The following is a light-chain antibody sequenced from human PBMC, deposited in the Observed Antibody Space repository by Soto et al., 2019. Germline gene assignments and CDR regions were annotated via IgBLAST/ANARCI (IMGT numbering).Light chain of an antibody. J-gene: IGLJ1*01. V-gene: IGLV2-14*01. CDR1: SSDVGGYNY. CDR2: DVS. CDR3: SSYTRSSTYV. Sequence: QSVLTQSASVSGSPGQSITISCTGTSSDVGGYNYVSWYQQHPGKAPKLMIYDVSNRPSGVSNRFSGSKSGNTASLTISGLQAEDEADYYCSSYTRSSTYVFGTGTKVTVL.